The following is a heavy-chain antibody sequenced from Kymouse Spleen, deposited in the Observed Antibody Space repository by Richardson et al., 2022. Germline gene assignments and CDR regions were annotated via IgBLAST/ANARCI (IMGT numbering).Heavy chain of an antibody. D-gene: IGHD3-10*01. CDR3: AREGYYYGSGSYRDYYYGMDV. J-gene: IGHJ6*02. Sequence: QLQLQESGPGLVKPSETLSLTCTVSGGSISSSSYYWGWIRQPPGKGLEWIGSIYYSGSTYYNPSLKSRVTISVDTSKNQFSLKLSSVTAADTAVYYCAREGYYYGSGSYRDYYYGMDVWGQGTTVTVSS. CDR1: GGSISSSSYY. CDR2: IYYSGST. V-gene: IGHV4-39*01.